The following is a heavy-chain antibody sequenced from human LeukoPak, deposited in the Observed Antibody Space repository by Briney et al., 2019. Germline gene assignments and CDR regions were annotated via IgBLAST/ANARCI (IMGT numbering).Heavy chain of an antibody. CDR3: ARAGWIITSAIDY. CDR2: VYHIGDT. D-gene: IGHD3-22*01. J-gene: IGHJ4*02. CDR1: GYSLSRGYY. Sequence: SETLSLTCSVSGYSLSRGYYWAWIRQPPGRGLEWIGTVYHIGDTYYNPSLESRASMSVDTSTNEFSLTLKSVTAADTAVYYCARAGWIITSAIDYWGQGALVTVSS. V-gene: IGHV4-38-2*02.